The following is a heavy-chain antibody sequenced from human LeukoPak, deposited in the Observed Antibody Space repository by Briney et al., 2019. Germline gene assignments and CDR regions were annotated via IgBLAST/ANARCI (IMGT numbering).Heavy chain of an antibody. CDR3: ARDLLHIVVVTGALGA. J-gene: IGHJ5*02. CDR1: GFTFSSYA. D-gene: IGHD2-21*02. Sequence: GGSLRLSCAASGFTFSSYAMSWVRQAPGKGLEWVSIIYSGGSTFYADSVKGRFTISRDNAKNSLYLQMNSLRAEDTAVYYCARDLLHIVVVTGALGAWGQGTLVTVSS. CDR2: IYSGGST. V-gene: IGHV3-66*01.